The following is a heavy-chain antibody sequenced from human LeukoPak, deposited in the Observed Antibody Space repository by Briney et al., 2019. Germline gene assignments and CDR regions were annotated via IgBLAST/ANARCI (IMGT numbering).Heavy chain of an antibody. Sequence: PGGSLGLSCAASGFTFSNHWMHWVRHAPGKGLVWVSRINSDGSSTTYADSVKGRFTISRDNAKSTLYLQMNSLRAEDTAVYYCARGLAAAGINYWGQGTLVTVSS. D-gene: IGHD6-13*01. CDR1: GFTFSNHW. CDR2: INSDGSST. J-gene: IGHJ4*02. V-gene: IGHV3-74*01. CDR3: ARGLAAAGINY.